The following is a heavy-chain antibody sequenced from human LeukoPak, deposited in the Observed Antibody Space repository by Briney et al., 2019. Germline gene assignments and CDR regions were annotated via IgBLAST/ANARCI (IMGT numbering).Heavy chain of an antibody. CDR3: ARMSYYDRRGDNWFDP. V-gene: IGHV1-8*01. CDR1: GYTFTSYD. Sequence: ASMKVSCKASGYTFTSYDINWVRQATGQGLEWMGWMNPNSGNTGYAQKFQGRVTMTRDTSISTAYMELSSLRSEDTAVYYCARMSYYDRRGDNWFDPWGQGTLVIVSS. D-gene: IGHD3-22*01. J-gene: IGHJ5*02. CDR2: MNPNSGNT.